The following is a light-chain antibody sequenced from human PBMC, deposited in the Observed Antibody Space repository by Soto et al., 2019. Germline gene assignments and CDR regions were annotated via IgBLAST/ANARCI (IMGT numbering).Light chain of an antibody. CDR3: QQYYSWPLT. CDR2: GAS. V-gene: IGKV3-15*01. CDR1: QSVRSN. Sequence: EIVMTQSPATLSVSPGERATLSCRASQSVRSNLAWYQQKLGQAPRLLIYGASTRATGIPGRFSGSGSGTQFTLTISSLQSEDFAVYYCQQYYSWPLTFGGGTKVEI. J-gene: IGKJ4*01.